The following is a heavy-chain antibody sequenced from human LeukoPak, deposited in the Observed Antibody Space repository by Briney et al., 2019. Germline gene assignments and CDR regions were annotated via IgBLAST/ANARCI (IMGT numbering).Heavy chain of an antibody. J-gene: IGHJ4*02. CDR2: ISSSGSTI. CDR1: GFTFGDYY. V-gene: IGHV3-11*01. Sequence: GGSLRLSCAASGFTFGDYYMSWIRQAPGKGLEWVSYISSSGSTIYYADSVKGRFTISRDNAKNSLYLQMNSLRAEDTAVYYCARAYYDSSGYLPDYFDYWGQGTLVTVSS. CDR3: ARAYYDSSGYLPDYFDY. D-gene: IGHD3-22*01.